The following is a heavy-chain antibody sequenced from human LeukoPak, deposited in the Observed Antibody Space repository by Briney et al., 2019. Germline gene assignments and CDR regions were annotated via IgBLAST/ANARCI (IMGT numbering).Heavy chain of an antibody. V-gene: IGHV4-39*01. D-gene: IGHD1-26*01. J-gene: IGHJ6*02. CDR1: GGSISSSSYC. CDR3: ATEYSGSYYYYYGMDV. Sequence: SETLSLTCTVSGGSISSSSYCWGWIRQPPGKGLEWIGSIYYSGSTYYNPSLKSRVTISVDTSKNQFSLKLSSVTAADTAVYYCATEYSGSYYYYYGMDVWGQGTTVTVSS. CDR2: IYYSGST.